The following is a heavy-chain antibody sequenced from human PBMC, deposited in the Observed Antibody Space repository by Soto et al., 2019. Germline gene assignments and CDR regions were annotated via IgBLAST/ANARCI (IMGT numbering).Heavy chain of an antibody. D-gene: IGHD5-18*01. CDR1: GFTFSSYA. J-gene: IGHJ4*02. Sequence: QVQLVESGGGVVQPGRSLRLSCAASGFTFSSYAMHWVRQAPGKGLEWVAVISYDGSNKYYADSVKGRFTISRDNSKNTLYLQMNSLRAEDTAVYYCARTFLSSYGYFDYWGQGTLVTVSS. CDR2: ISYDGSNK. V-gene: IGHV3-30-3*01. CDR3: ARTFLSSYGYFDY.